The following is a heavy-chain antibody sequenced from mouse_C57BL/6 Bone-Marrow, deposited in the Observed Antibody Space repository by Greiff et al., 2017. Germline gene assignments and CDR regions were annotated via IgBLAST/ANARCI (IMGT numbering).Heavy chain of an antibody. J-gene: IGHJ2*01. CDR3: TSHDYGLDY. CDR1: GFNIKDDY. V-gene: IGHV14-4*01. Sequence: EVQLQQSGAELVRPGASVKLSCPASGFNIKDDYMHWVKQRPEQGLEWIGWIDPENGDTEYASKFQGKATITADTSSNTAYLQLSSLTSEDTAVYYCTSHDYGLDYWGQGTTLTVSS. D-gene: IGHD1-2*01. CDR2: IDPENGDT.